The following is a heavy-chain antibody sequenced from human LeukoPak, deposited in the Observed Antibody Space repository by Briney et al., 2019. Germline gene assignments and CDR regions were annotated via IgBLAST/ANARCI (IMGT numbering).Heavy chain of an antibody. D-gene: IGHD6-25*01. CDR2: IYYSGST. CDR1: GGSISSGGYY. Sequence: PSETLSLTCTVSGGSISSGGYYWSWIRQHPGKGLEWIGYIYYSGSTYYNPSLKSRVTISVDTSKNQFSLKLSSVTAADTAVYYCARDPLFQQRLGGAFDIWGQGTMVTVSS. CDR3: ARDPLFQQRLGGAFDI. V-gene: IGHV4-31*03. J-gene: IGHJ3*02.